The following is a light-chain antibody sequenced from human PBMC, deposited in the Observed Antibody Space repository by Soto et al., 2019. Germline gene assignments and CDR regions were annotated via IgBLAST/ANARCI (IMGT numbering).Light chain of an antibody. CDR1: QSVSSQ. CDR3: QQRVNWPPT. J-gene: IGKJ4*01. V-gene: IGKV3-11*01. Sequence: EIVLTQSPATLSLSPGERATLSCRASQSVSSQLAWYQQKPGQAPRLLIYDASNRATGIPARFSGSGSATDFTLTISSLEPEDFAVYYCQQRVNWPPTFGGGTKVEI. CDR2: DAS.